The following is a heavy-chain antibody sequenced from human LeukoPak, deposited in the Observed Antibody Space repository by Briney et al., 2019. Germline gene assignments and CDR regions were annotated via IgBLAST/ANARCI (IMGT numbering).Heavy chain of an antibody. V-gene: IGHV1-2*02. CDR1: GYTFTGYY. CDR3: AREAPSRGLDY. J-gene: IGHJ4*02. Sequence: GASVKVSCKASGYTFTGYYMHWVRQAPGQGLDLMGWINPNSGGTNYAQKFQGRVTMTRDTSISTAYMELSRLRSDDTAVYYCAREAPSRGLDYWGQGTLVTVSS. CDR2: INPNSGGT.